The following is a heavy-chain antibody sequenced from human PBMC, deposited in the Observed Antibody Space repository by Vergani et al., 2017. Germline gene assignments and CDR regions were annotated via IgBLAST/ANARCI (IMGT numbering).Heavy chain of an antibody. Sequence: QVQLVESWGGVVQPGRSLRLSCAASGFTFSSYGMHWVRQAPGKGLEWVAVIWYDGSNKYYADSVKGRFTISRYNSKNTLYLQMNSLRAEDTAVYYCARARGAGGSGSYYINYYYYYMDVGGKGTTVTVS. CDR3: ARARGAGGSGSYYINYYYYYMDV. CDR2: IWYDGSNK. D-gene: IGHD3-10*01. J-gene: IGHJ6*03. V-gene: IGHV3-33*01. CDR1: GFTFSSYG.